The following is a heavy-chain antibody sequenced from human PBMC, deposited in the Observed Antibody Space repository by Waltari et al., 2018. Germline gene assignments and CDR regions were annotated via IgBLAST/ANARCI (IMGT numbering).Heavy chain of an antibody. CDR2: IIPIFGTA. J-gene: IGHJ2*01. CDR1: GGTFSSYA. D-gene: IGHD4-17*01. V-gene: IGHV1-69*05. Sequence: QVQLVQSGAEVKKPGSSVKVSCKASGGTFSSYAISWVRQAPGQGLEWMGGIIPIFGTANYAQKFQGRVTITTDESTSTAYMELSSLRSEDTAVYYCASPGPYGGNPGDRSWYFDLWGRGTLVTVSS. CDR3: ASPGPYGGNPGDRSWYFDL.